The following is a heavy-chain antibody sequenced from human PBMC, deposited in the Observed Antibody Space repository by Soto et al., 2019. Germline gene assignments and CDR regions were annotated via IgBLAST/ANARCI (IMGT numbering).Heavy chain of an antibody. CDR2: IHSSGTT. CDR1: SSSINSFY. D-gene: IGHD1-7*01. CDR3: ARDRIIGTSYSDY. V-gene: IGHV4-4*07. J-gene: IGHJ4*02. Sequence: PSETLSLTCTVSSSSINSFYWAWMRQPAGKGLEWIGRIHSSGTTNYNPSLSSRVTMSVDPSKNQFSLRLTSVTAADTAVYYCARDRIIGTSYSDYWGQGILVTVS.